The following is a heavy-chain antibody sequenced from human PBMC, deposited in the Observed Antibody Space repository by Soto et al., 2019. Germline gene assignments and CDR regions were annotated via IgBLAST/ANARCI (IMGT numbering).Heavy chain of an antibody. CDR1: GGSVRDVSYY. CDR3: AGYNWNYYFDP. Sequence: SETMSLSYTVAGGSVRDVSYYWAWLRQPPGKGLEWIGHIYHSGSTIYNPSLKSRVTISIDTSKSQFSLNLNSMTAADTAVYYCAGYNWNYYFDPWGQGTLVTVSS. CDR2: IYHSGST. D-gene: IGHD1-7*01. J-gene: IGHJ5*02. V-gene: IGHV4-61*01.